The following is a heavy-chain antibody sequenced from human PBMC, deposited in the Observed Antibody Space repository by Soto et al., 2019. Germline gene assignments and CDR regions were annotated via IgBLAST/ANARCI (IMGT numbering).Heavy chain of an antibody. CDR2: IYWDDSK. CDR3: AHAYGGRSLY. D-gene: IGHD1-26*01. CDR1: GFSLTTDRVG. Sequence: QITLKESGPTLVKPTQTLTLTCTFSGFSLTTDRVGVGWIPQPPGEALEWLAVIYWDDSKTYRPSLESRLTITQDTSKNQVALTMTNMDSLDTATYYCAHAYGGRSLYWGQGTLVTVSS. J-gene: IGHJ4*02. V-gene: IGHV2-5*02.